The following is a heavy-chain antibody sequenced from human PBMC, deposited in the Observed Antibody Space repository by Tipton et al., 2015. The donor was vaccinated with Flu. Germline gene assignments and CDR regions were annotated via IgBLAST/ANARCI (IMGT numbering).Heavy chain of an antibody. Sequence: QSGPEVKKTGASVKVSCKAPAHIFIGYYIHWVRRAPGQGLEWLGRINPNSGGTNYAQKFQGRLTLTRDTSINTVYMELSRLRSDDTAEYYCASGPSTWGQGTLVTVSS. CDR2: INPNSGGT. CDR1: AHIFIGYY. J-gene: IGHJ5*02. CDR3: ASGPST. V-gene: IGHV1-2*06.